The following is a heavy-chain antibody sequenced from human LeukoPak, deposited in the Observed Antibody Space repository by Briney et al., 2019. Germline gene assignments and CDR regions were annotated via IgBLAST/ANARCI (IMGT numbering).Heavy chain of an antibody. CDR1: GGSISSGDYY. CDR3: ARAAYYYDSSGYYPDAFDI. Sequence: SQTLSLTCTVSGGSISSGDYYWSWIRQPPGKGLEWIGYIYYSGSTYYNPSLKSRVTISVDTSKNQFSLKLSSVTVADTAVYYCARAAYYYDSSGYYPDAFDIWGQGTMVTVSS. V-gene: IGHV4-30-4*08. J-gene: IGHJ3*02. CDR2: IYYSGST. D-gene: IGHD3-22*01.